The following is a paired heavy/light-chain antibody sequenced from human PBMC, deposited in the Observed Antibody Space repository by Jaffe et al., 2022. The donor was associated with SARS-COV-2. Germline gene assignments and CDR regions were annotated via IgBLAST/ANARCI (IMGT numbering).Heavy chain of an antibody. V-gene: IGHV1-18*01. J-gene: IGHJ4*02. CDR1: GYTFTSYG. CDR3: ARQSALPGRSAMATSPPDY. D-gene: IGHD5-18*01. CDR2: ISAYNGNT. Sequence: QVQLVQSGAEVKKPGASVKVSCKASGYTFTSYGISWVRQAPGQGLEWMGWISAYNGNTNYAQKLQGRVTMTTDTSTSTAYMELRSLRSDDTAVYYCARQSALPGRSAMATSPPDYWGQGTLVTVSS.
Light chain of an antibody. CDR3: QQYYSTPT. Sequence: DIVMTQSPDSLAVSLGERATINCKSSQSVLYSSNNKNYLAWYQQKPGQPPKLLIYWASTRESGVPDRFSGSGSGTDFTLTISSLQAEDVAVYYCQQYYSTPTFGQGTKVEIK. J-gene: IGKJ1*01. CDR2: WAS. CDR1: QSVLYSSNNKNY. V-gene: IGKV4-1*01.